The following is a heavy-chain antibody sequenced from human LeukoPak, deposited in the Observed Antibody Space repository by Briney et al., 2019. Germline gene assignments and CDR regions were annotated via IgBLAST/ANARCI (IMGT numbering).Heavy chain of an antibody. CDR1: GFTVSSNY. J-gene: IGHJ4*02. V-gene: IGHV3-7*01. Sequence: GGSLRLSCAASGFTVSSNYMSWVRQAPGKGLEWVANIKPDGSEKYYVDSVKGRFAISRDNAKNSLDLQMSSLRAEDTAVYYCAIQKADLITMVRGVIAYWGQGTLVTVSS. D-gene: IGHD3-10*01. CDR3: AIQKADLITMVRGVIAY. CDR2: IKPDGSEK.